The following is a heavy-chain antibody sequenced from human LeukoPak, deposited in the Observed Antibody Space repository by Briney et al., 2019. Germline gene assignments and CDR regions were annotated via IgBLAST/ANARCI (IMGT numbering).Heavy chain of an antibody. J-gene: IGHJ4*02. Sequence: GGSLRLSCAASGFTFSSYWMSWVRQAPGKGLEWVANIKQDGSEKYYVDSVKGRFTISRDNAKNTLYLQMNSLRAEDTAVHYCGRDFRRDSHGSTGYSLDYWGQGTLVTVSS. CDR1: GFTFSSYW. CDR2: IKQDGSEK. V-gene: IGHV3-7*01. CDR3: GRDFRRDSHGSTGYSLDY. D-gene: IGHD3-22*01.